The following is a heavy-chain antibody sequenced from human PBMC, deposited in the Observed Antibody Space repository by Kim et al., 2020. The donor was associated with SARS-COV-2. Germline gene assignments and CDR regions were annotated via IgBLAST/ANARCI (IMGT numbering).Heavy chain of an antibody. J-gene: IGHJ4*02. V-gene: IGHV3-9*01. CDR1: GFTFGDYA. CDR3: AKEGYGSGYFDY. CDR2: ISWNSDNI. D-gene: IGHD3-10*01. Sequence: GGSLRLSCAASGFTFGDYAMHWVRQAPGKGLEWVSGISWNSDNIDYADSVKGRFTISRDNAKNSLYLQMNSLRAEDTALYYYAKEGYGSGYFDYWGQGTLVTVSS.